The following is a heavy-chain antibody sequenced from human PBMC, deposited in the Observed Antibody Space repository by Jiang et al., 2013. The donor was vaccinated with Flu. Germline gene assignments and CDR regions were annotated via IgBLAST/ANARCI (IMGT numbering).Heavy chain of an antibody. CDR2: IIPILGIA. Sequence: SSVKVSCKASGGTFSSYTISWVRQAPGQGLEWMGRIIPILGIANYAQKFQGRVTITADKSTSTAYMELSSLRSEDTAVYYCARFAVDSYCSGGSCYPDAFDIWGQGTMVTVSS. CDR3: ARFAVDSYCSGGSCYPDAFDI. CDR1: GGTFSSYT. V-gene: IGHV1-69*02. J-gene: IGHJ3*02. D-gene: IGHD2-15*01.